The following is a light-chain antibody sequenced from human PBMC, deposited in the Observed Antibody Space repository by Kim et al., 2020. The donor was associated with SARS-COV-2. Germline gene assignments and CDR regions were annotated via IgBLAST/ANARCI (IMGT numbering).Light chain of an antibody. CDR1: RSDVGYYNY. V-gene: IGLV2-14*03. J-gene: IGLJ3*02. CDR2: DVS. CDR3: SSYTTSNSWV. Sequence: GQSITLSCTGTRSDVGYYNYVSWYQQHPGKAPKLMIYDVSKRPSGVSNRFSGSKSGNTASLTVSGLQAEDEADYYCSSYTTSNSWVFGGGTQLTVL.